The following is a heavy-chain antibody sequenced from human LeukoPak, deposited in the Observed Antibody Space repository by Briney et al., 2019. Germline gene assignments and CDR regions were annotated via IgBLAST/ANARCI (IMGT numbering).Heavy chain of an antibody. D-gene: IGHD2-15*01. CDR1: GGSFSGYY. CDR2: INHSGST. CDR3: ARGRRNYCSGGSCYSAGYYYGMDV. V-gene: IGHV4-34*01. Sequence: PSETLSLTCAVYGGSFSGYYWSWIRQPPGKGLEWIGEINHSGSTIYNPSLKSRVTISVDTSKNQFSLKLSSVTAADTAVYYCARGRRNYCSGGSCYSAGYYYGMDVWGQGTTVTVSS. J-gene: IGHJ6*02.